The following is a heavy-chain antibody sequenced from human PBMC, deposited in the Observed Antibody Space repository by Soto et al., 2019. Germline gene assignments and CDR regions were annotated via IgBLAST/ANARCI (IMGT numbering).Heavy chain of an antibody. Sequence: GESLKISCHGYGYSFSTHWIGWVRQMPGKGLEWMGIIYPDDSDTGYSPSFQGQVTISADKSINTAFLQWRSLKASDTAMYYCARGDDHVFQYYYYGMDVWGQGTTVTVSS. CDR2: IYPDDSDT. V-gene: IGHV5-51*01. CDR1: GYSFSTHW. J-gene: IGHJ6*02. CDR3: ARGDDHVFQYYYYGMDV.